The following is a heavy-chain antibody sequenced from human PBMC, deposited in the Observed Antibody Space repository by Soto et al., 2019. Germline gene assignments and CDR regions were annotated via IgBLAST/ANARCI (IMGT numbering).Heavy chain of an antibody. J-gene: IGHJ4*02. CDR1: GFTFSSYA. CDR3: AKDGYSYRYPSYFDY. D-gene: IGHD5-18*01. V-gene: IGHV3-23*01. CDR2: ISGSGGGT. Sequence: EVQLLVSGGGLVQPGGSLRLSCAASGFTFSSYAMSWVRQAPGKGLEWVSGISGSGGGTYYADSVKGRLTISRDNSKNTLYLQMNSLRAEDTAVYYCAKDGYSYRYPSYFDYWGQGTLITVSS.